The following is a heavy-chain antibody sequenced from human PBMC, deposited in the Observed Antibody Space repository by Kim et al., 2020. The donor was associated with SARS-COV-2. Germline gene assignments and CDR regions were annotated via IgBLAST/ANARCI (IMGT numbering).Heavy chain of an antibody. CDR3: ARDPPEEQWLLSR. D-gene: IGHD6-19*01. V-gene: IGHV1-69*13. J-gene: IGHJ4*02. CDR2: IIPIFGTA. Sequence: SVKVSCKASGGTFSSYAISWVRQAPGQGLEWMGGIIPIFGTANYAQKFQGRVTITADESTSTAYMELSSLRSEDTAVYYCARDPPEEQWLLSRWGQGTLVTVSS. CDR1: GGTFSSYA.